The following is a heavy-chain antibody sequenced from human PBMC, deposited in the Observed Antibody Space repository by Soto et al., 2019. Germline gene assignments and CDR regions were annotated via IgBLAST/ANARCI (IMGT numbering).Heavy chain of an antibody. J-gene: IGHJ2*01. CDR3: ARGLDNSQQWYFDL. CDR2: ISGSGGST. Sequence: GGSLRLSCAASGFTFSSYAMSWVRQAPGKGLEWVSAISGSGGSTYYADSVKGRFTISRDNSMNTLNLQMNSLRAEDTALYYCARGLDNSQQWYFDLWGRGTQVTVSS. V-gene: IGHV3-23*01. D-gene: IGHD1-1*01. CDR1: GFTFSSYA.